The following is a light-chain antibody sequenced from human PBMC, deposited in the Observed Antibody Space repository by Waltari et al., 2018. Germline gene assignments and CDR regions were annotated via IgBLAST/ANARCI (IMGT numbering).Light chain of an antibody. J-gene: IGKJ1*01. CDR1: QTLSRH. V-gene: IGKV1-39*01. CDR2: GGS. Sequence: DIQMTQSPSSLSASVGDRVTITCRASQTLSRHLSWYQQKPGKAPKFLIYGGSTLQSGVPSRFSGSGSGTEFTLTIYSLQPEDFATYYCLQTYIFPWTFGQGTMVE. CDR3: LQTYIFPWT.